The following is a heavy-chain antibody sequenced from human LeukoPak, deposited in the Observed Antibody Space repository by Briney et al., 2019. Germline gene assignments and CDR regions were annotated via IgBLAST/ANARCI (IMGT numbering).Heavy chain of an antibody. D-gene: IGHD3-10*01. CDR2: IYHSGST. CDR3: ATREAYLLLWFGALYFQH. J-gene: IGHJ1*01. Sequence: ASGTLSLTCAVSGGSISSSNWWSWVRQPPGKGLEWIGEIYHSGSTNYNPSLKSRVTISVDKSKNQFSLKLSSVTAADTAVYYCATREAYLLLWFGALYFQHWGQGTLVTVSS. CDR1: GGSISSSNW. V-gene: IGHV4-4*02.